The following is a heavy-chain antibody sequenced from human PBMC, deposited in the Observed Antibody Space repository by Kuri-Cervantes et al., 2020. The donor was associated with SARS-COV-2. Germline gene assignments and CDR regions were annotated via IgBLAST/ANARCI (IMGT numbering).Heavy chain of an antibody. Sequence: SVKVSCKASGGTFSSYAISWVRQAPGQGLEWMGRIIPILGTANYAQKFQGRVTITADKSTSTAYMELSSLRSEDTAVYYCARERSTLLSFDYWGQGTLVTVSS. D-gene: IGHD2-15*01. CDR2: IIPILGTA. V-gene: IGHV1-69*04. CDR1: GGTFSSYA. J-gene: IGHJ4*02. CDR3: ARERSTLLSFDY.